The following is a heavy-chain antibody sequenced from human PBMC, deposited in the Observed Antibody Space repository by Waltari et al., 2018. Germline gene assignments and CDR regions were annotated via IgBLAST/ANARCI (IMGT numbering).Heavy chain of an antibody. Sequence: QVQLVESGGGVVQPGRSLRLSCAASGFTFSSYGMHWVRQAPGKGLEGVAVIWYDGSNKYYADSVKGRFTISRDNSKNTLYLQMNSLRAEDTAVYYCARDSSGLFDYWGQGTLVTVSS. CDR2: IWYDGSNK. D-gene: IGHD6-19*01. J-gene: IGHJ4*02. CDR3: ARDSSGLFDY. V-gene: IGHV3-33*01. CDR1: GFTFSSYG.